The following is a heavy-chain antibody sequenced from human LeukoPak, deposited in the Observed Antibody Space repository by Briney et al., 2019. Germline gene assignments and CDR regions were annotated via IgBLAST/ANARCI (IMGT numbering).Heavy chain of an antibody. V-gene: IGHV1-2*02. CDR3: ARDRVPAAAIPNNDAFDI. Sequence: ASVKVSCKASGYTFTGYYMHWVRQAPGQGLEWMGWINPNSGGTNYAQKFQGRVTMTRDTSISTAYMELSRLRSDDTAVYYCARDRVPAAAIPNNDAFDIWGQGTMVTVSS. D-gene: IGHD2-2*01. J-gene: IGHJ3*02. CDR1: GYTFTGYY. CDR2: INPNSGGT.